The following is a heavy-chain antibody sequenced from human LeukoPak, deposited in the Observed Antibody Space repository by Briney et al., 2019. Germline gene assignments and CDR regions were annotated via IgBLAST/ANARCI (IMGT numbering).Heavy chain of an antibody. Sequence: SETLSLTCTVSGGSINNYYWSWIRQSPGKGLEWIGWSFHRGSTSYNPSLKSRVAIPVDTSKNHFSLTLSSVTAADTAFYYCARDRELGYWGQGTLVTVSS. D-gene: IGHD1-1*01. CDR1: GGSINNYY. CDR2: SFHRGST. J-gene: IGHJ4*02. CDR3: ARDRELGY. V-gene: IGHV4-59*01.